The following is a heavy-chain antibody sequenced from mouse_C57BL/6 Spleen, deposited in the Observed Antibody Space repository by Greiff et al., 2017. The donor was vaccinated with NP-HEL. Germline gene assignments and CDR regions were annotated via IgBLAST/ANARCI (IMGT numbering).Heavy chain of an antibody. CDR1: GYSITSGYY. CDR3: ARTSANWDFDY. V-gene: IGHV3-6*01. J-gene: IGHJ2*01. D-gene: IGHD4-1*01. CDR2: IRYDGSN. Sequence: EVKLQESGPGLVKPSQSLSLTCSVTGYSITSGYYWNWIRQFPGNKLEWMGYIRYDGSNNYNPSLKNRISITRDTSKNQFFLKFNSVTTEDTATYYCARTSANWDFDYWGQGTTLTVSS.